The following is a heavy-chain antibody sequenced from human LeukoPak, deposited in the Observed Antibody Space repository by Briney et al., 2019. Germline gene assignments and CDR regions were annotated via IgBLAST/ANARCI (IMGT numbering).Heavy chain of an antibody. J-gene: IGHJ4*02. V-gene: IGHV3-30*02. D-gene: IGHD4-17*01. Sequence: GGSLRLSCAASGFTFRSCGMHWVRQAPGRGLEWVTFIPYDGSNTWYADSVKGRFTISRDNSKNTLYLQMNSLRAEDTAVYYCGSTTVTTDYYFDYWGQGTLVTVSS. CDR1: GFTFRSCG. CDR3: GSTTVTTDYYFDY. CDR2: IPYDGSNT.